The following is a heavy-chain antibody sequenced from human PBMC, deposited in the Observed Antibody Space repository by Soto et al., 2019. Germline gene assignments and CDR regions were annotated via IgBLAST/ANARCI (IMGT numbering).Heavy chain of an antibody. Sequence: QVQLVESGGGLVQPGRSLRLSCAASGFTFSSYGMHWVRQAPGKGLEWVAVIWYDGSNKYYADSVKGRFTISRDNSKNALYLQMKSLRAEDTAVYYCARSTYYYDRSEQDDYWGQGNLVTVSS. J-gene: IGHJ4*02. CDR3: ARSTYYYDRSEQDDY. V-gene: IGHV3-33*01. D-gene: IGHD3-22*01. CDR2: IWYDGSNK. CDR1: GFTFSSYG.